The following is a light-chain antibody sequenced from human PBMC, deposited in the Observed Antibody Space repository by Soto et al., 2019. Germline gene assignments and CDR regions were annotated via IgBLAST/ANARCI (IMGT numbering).Light chain of an antibody. CDR3: QQYGVTPPNT. CDR2: GAS. V-gene: IGKV3-20*01. J-gene: IGKJ4*01. CDR1: QIVSSTY. Sequence: EIVLTQSPGTLSLSPGERATLSCRASQIVSSTYLAWFQQKPSQAPRLLIYGASTRATGIPDRFSGSGSGTDFTLTISGLEPEDFALYYCQQYGVTPPNTFGGGTKVEV.